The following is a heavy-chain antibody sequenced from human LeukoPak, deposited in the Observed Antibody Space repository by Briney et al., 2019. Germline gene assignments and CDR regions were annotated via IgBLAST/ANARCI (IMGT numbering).Heavy chain of an antibody. D-gene: IGHD5-24*01. Sequence: PSETLSLTCTVSGGSLSNYYWSWIRQPPGKGLEWIGYIYYSGSTIYNPFLKSRVTISVDTSKNEFSLKLSSVTATDTAVYYCAISRDRDWFDPWGQGTLVTVSS. J-gene: IGHJ5*02. CDR3: AISRDRDWFDP. CDR2: IYYSGST. CDR1: GGSLSNYY. V-gene: IGHV4-59*01.